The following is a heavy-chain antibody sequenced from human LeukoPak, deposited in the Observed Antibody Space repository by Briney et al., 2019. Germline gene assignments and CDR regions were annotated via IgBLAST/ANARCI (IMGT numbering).Heavy chain of an antibody. J-gene: IGHJ6*02. V-gene: IGHV1-46*01. CDR3: ASDREGDILTGPYYYYGMDV. Sequence: GASVTVSFKASGYTFTSYDMHWVRQAPGQGLEWMGINNASGGSTSYAQKFQGRVTVTRDTSTSTVYMELSSMRSEDTAVYYCASDREGDILTGPYYYYGMDVWGQGTTVTVSS. CDR1: GYTFTSYD. CDR2: NNASGGST. D-gene: IGHD3-9*01.